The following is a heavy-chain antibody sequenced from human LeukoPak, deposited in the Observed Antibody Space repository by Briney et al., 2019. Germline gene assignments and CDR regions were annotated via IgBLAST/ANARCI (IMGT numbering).Heavy chain of an antibody. V-gene: IGHV3-23*01. D-gene: IGHD1-26*01. Sequence: GGSLRLSCAASGFTFAGYAMSWVRQAPGKGLEWVSTISSSGGSTYYADSVKGRFTNSRDNSKNTLYLQMNSLRAEDTTVYYCAKTMGAIDHDYWGQGTLVTVSS. CDR3: AKTMGAIDHDY. J-gene: IGHJ4*02. CDR2: ISSSGGST. CDR1: GFTFAGYA.